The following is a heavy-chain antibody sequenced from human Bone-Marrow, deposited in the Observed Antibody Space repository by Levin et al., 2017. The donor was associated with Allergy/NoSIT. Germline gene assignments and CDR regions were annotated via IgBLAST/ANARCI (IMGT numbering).Heavy chain of an antibody. CDR2: IIPIFHII. Sequence: SVKVSCKASGGTFSSHAISWVRQAPGQGLEWMGRIIPIFHIISYAQKFQGRVTISADSSTSTAYMELSSLRSEDTAVYYCARGGDAYDTISWFDPWGQGTQVTVSS. CDR3: ARGGDAYDTISWFDP. J-gene: IGHJ5*02. D-gene: IGHD3-22*01. CDR1: GGTFSSHA. V-gene: IGHV1-69*04.